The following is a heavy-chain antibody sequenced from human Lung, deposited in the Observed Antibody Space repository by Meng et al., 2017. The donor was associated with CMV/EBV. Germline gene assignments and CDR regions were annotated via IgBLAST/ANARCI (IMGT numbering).Heavy chain of an antibody. V-gene: IGHV3-9*01. CDR1: GFTFVDYA. D-gene: IGHD6-19*01. J-gene: IGHJ4*02. Sequence: SLKISCAASGFTFVDYAMHWVRQAPGKGLEWVSGICWNSSSIGYADSVKGRFTISRDNAKNSLYLQMNSLRAEDTALYYCAKASGYSSGWSKFDYWGQGTXVTVSS. CDR3: AKASGYSSGWSKFDY. CDR2: ICWNSSSI.